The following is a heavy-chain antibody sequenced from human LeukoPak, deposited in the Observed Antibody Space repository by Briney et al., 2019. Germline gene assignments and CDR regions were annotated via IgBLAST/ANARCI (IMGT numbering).Heavy chain of an antibody. J-gene: IGHJ4*02. CDR1: GYSISSGYY. CDR3: ARYSSSGKGDY. D-gene: IGHD6-13*01. V-gene: IGHV4-38-2*01. CDR2: TYHGGST. Sequence: SETLSLTCSVSGYSISSGYYWGWIRQPPGKGLEWIGNTYHGGSTYYNLSLKSRVTMSVDTSKNQFSLQLSSVTAADTAAYYCARYSSSGKGDYWGQGTLVTVSS.